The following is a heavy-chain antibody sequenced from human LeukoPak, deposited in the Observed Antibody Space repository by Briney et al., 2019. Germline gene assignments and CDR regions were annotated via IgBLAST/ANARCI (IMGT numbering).Heavy chain of an antibody. CDR3: ARSLTYYDILTGFDY. V-gene: IGHV4-59*11. CDR1: GGSISGHY. CDR2: IYYSGST. D-gene: IGHD3-9*01. Sequence: PSETLSLTCTVSGGSISGHYWSWIRQPPGKGLEWIGYIYYSGSTNHNPSLKSRVSISVDTSKNQFSLKLSSVTAADTAVYYCARSLTYYDILTGFDYWGQGTVVTVSS. J-gene: IGHJ4*02.